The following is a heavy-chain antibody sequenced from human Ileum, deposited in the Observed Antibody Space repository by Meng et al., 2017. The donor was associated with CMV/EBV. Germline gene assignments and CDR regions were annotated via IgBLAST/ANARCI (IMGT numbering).Heavy chain of an antibody. D-gene: IGHD1-26*01. CDR1: GFTFISYA. V-gene: IGHV3-23*01. CDR2: ISASGGST. CDR3: AKGRELGGTWWWFDP. Sequence: SGFTFISYAMNWVRQAPGKGLEWVSGISASGGSTYYADSVKGRFTISRDNSKNTLYLQMDSLRAEDTALYYCAKGRELGGTWWWFDPWGQGTLVTVSS. J-gene: IGHJ5*02.